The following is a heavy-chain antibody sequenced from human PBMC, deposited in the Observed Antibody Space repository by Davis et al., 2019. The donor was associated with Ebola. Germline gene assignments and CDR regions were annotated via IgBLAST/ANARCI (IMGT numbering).Heavy chain of an antibody. Sequence: GESLKISCAASGFTVSSNYMSWVRQAPGKGLEWVSVIYSGGSTYYADSVKGRFTISRDNSKNTLYLQMNSLRAEDTAVYYCARITGTRTNWFDPWGKGTLVTVSS. D-gene: IGHD1-7*01. V-gene: IGHV3-66*01. CDR2: IYSGGST. CDR1: GFTVSSNY. J-gene: IGHJ5*02. CDR3: ARITGTRTNWFDP.